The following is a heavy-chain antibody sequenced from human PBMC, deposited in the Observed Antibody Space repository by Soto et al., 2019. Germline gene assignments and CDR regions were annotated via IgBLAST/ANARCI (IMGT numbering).Heavy chain of an antibody. Sequence: QVQLVESGGGVVQPGRSVRLSCTASGFTFGSYALHWVRQAPGKGLEWVGVISYDGNNKHYGDSVKGRFTISRDNSKNTLYLQMNSLRAEDTAVYYCARDSQFLEWLLVFDCWGQGTLVTVSS. D-gene: IGHD3-3*01. CDR2: ISYDGNNK. J-gene: IGHJ4*02. V-gene: IGHV3-30-3*01. CDR3: ARDSQFLEWLLVFDC. CDR1: GFTFGSYA.